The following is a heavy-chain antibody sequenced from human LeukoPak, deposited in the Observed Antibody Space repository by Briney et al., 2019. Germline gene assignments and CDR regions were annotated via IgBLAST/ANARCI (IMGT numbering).Heavy chain of an antibody. V-gene: IGHV4-39*07. CDR3: ARVSSSDYQRFLDY. CDR1: GGSISSSSYY. D-gene: IGHD3-22*01. Sequence: SETLSLTCTVSGGSISSSSYYWGWIRQPPGKGLEWIGSIYYSGSTYYNPSLKSRVTISVDTSKNQFSLKLSSVTAADTAVYYCARVSSSDYQRFLDYWGQGTLVTVSS. CDR2: IYYSGST. J-gene: IGHJ4*02.